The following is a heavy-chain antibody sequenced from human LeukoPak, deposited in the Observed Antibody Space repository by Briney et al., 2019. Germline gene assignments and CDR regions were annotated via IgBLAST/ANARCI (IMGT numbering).Heavy chain of an antibody. Sequence: GGSLRLSCAVSGFTFSSYSMTWVRQAPGKGLEWISYISSSSSTIYYADSVKGQFTISRDSAKNSLYLQMNSLRVEDTAVYYCARAGAYYSNYGQNWFDPWGQGTLVTVSS. CDR2: ISSSSSTI. D-gene: IGHD4-4*01. V-gene: IGHV3-48*01. J-gene: IGHJ5*02. CDR1: GFTFSSYS. CDR3: ARAGAYYSNYGQNWFDP.